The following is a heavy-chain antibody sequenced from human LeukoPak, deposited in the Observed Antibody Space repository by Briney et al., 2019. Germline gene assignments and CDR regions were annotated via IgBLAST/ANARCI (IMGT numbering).Heavy chain of an antibody. CDR3: ARAKGSGNYYYYGMDV. D-gene: IGHD2-15*01. CDR2: IYYSGST. CDR1: GGSISSYY. Sequence: SETLSLTCTVSGGSISSYYWSWTRQPPGKGLEWIGYIYYSGSTNYNPSLKSRVTISVDTSKNQFSLKLSSVTAADTAVYYCARAKGSGNYYYYGMDVWGQGTTVTVSS. J-gene: IGHJ6*02. V-gene: IGHV4-59*01.